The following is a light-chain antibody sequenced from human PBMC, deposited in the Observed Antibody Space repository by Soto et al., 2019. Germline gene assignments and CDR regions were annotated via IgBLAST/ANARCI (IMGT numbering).Light chain of an antibody. CDR3: QQYNSYSIT. Sequence: QIGQSPSTLAASVGDRVTITCRASQNISTWLAWFQQKPGKAPNLLIYDASSLQSGVPSRFSGSGSGTQFTLTISSLQPDDFATYFCQQYNSYSITFGQGTRLAIK. CDR2: DAS. CDR1: QNISTW. J-gene: IGKJ5*01. V-gene: IGKV1-5*01.